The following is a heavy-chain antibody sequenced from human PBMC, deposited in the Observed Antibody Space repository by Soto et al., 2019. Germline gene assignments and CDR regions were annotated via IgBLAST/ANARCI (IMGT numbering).Heavy chain of an antibody. CDR3: ARYSDILTGYYGPLIFDY. Sequence: GASVEVSCKASGYTFTSYGISWVRQAPGQGLEWMGWISAYNGNTNYAQKLQGRVTMTTDTSTSTAYMELRSLRSDDTAVYYCARYSDILTGYYGPLIFDYWGQGTLVTVSS. D-gene: IGHD3-9*01. CDR2: ISAYNGNT. J-gene: IGHJ4*02. V-gene: IGHV1-18*01. CDR1: GYTFTSYG.